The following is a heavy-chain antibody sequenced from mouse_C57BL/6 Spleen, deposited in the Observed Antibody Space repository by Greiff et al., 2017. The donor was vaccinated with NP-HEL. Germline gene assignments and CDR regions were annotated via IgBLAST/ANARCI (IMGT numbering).Heavy chain of an antibody. CDR1: GYAFSSYW. D-gene: IGHD1-1*01. CDR3: ARRGYGSSYDWYFDV. V-gene: IGHV1-80*01. CDR2: IYPGDGDT. Sequence: QVQLQQSGAELVKPGASVKISCKASGYAFSSYWMNWVKQRPGKGLEWIGQIYPGDGDTNYNGKFKGKATLTADKSSSTAYMQLSSLTSEDSAVYCCARRGYGSSYDWYFDVWGTGTTVTVSS. J-gene: IGHJ1*03.